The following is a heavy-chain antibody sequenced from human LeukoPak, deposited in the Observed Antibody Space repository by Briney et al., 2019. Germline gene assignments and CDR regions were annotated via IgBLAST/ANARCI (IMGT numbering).Heavy chain of an antibody. CDR2: ISYSGST. Sequence: SETLSLPCTVSGGSISSYYWSWIRQPPGKGLEWIGYISYSGSTNYKPSLKSRVTISVDTSKNQLSLKLSSVTAADTAVYYCAGGVGSAKESNWGQGTLVTVSS. D-gene: IGHD3-10*01. V-gene: IGHV4-59*01. CDR3: AGGVGSAKESN. CDR1: GGSISSYY. J-gene: IGHJ4*02.